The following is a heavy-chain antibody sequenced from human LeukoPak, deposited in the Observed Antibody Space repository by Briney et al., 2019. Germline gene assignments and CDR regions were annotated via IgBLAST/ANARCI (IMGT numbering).Heavy chain of an antibody. V-gene: IGHV3-15*01. D-gene: IGHD6-19*01. CDR1: GFTFSNAW. J-gene: IGHJ6*03. CDR2: IKSKTDGGTT. Sequence: GGSLRLSCAASGFTFSNAWMSWVRQAPGKGLEWVGGIKSKTDGGTTDYAAPVKGRFTISRDDSKNTRYLQMSSLKTEDTAVYYCTTLHRANGWYGYYYYYMDVWGKGTTVTVSS. CDR3: TTLHRANGWYGYYYYYMDV.